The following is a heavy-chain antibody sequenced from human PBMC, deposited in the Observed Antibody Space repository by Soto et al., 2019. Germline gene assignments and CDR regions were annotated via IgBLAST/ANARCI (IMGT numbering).Heavy chain of an antibody. CDR1: GDTFTSCG. CDR2: ISAYNGNT. Sequence: VASVKVSCEACGDTFTSCGIRWVRQAPGQGLEWMGWISAYNGNTNYAQKLQGRVTMTTDTSTSTAYMELRSPRSDDTAVYYCARAAARPMGSDYWGQGTLVTVSS. J-gene: IGHJ4*02. D-gene: IGHD6-6*01. V-gene: IGHV1-18*01. CDR3: ARAAARPMGSDY.